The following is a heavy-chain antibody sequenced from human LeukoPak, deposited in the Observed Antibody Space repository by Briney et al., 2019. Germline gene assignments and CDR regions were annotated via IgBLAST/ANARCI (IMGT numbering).Heavy chain of an antibody. CDR1: GFTFSSYA. CDR2: ISGSGGRT. D-gene: IGHD6-13*01. J-gene: IGHJ3*02. V-gene: IGHV3-23*01. CDR3: AKCSGSSWYSDAFDI. Sequence: GGSLRLSCAASGFTFSSYAMSWVRQAPGKGLEWVSAISGSGGRTYYADSVKGRFTISRDNSKNTLYLQMNSLRAEDTAVYYCAKCSGSSWYSDAFDIWGQGTMVTVSS.